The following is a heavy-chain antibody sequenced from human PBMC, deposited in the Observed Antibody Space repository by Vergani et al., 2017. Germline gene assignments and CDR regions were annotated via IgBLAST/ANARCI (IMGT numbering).Heavy chain of an antibody. CDR1: GGSITYGAFY. J-gene: IGHJ5*02. CDR2: IYFSENK. Sequence: QLQLQESGPGLVKPSETLFLTCTVSGGSITYGAFYWGWIRQSPGKGLGWIGSIYFSENKFYNPSLESRVTLSIDTTKNQFSLKLKSVTAADTAVYYCARCFRDEGMIYGGTVENWFDPWGQGTLVTVSS. V-gene: IGHV4-39*01. D-gene: IGHD3-22*01. CDR3: ARCFRDEGMIYGGTVENWFDP.